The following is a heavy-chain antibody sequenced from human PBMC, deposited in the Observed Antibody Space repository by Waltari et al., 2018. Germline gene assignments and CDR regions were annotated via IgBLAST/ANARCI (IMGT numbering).Heavy chain of an antibody. V-gene: IGHV4-34*02. CDR1: GGPCSGYY. Sequence: QVQLQQWGAGLLQSSETLSLTCAVYGGPCSGYYWGWVRKPPGKGLEWIGEINHAGYTNHNPSLRSRVTMSADTSKSQFSLKLNSVTAADTAVYYCVRLEDCTGPGGHCYSGDPFALDVWGQGTTVTVSS. CDR3: VRLEDCTGPGGHCYSGDPFALDV. D-gene: IGHD2-15*01. J-gene: IGHJ6*02. CDR2: INHAGYT.